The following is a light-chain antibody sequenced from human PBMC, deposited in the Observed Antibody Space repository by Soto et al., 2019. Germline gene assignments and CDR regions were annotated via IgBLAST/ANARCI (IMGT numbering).Light chain of an antibody. Sequence: QSVLTQPASVSGSPGQSITISCTGTTSDVGAYNYVSWYQQHPGKAPKLMIYEVSYRPSGVSDRFSGSKSGNTASLTISGLQTEDEADYYCSSYTSTSTLGVFGGGTKLTVL. CDR3: SSYTSTSTLGV. V-gene: IGLV2-14*01. J-gene: IGLJ2*01. CDR2: EVS. CDR1: TSDVGAYNY.